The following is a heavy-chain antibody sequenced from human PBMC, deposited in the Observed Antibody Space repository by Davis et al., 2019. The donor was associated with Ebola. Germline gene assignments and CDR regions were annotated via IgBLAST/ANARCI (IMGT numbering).Heavy chain of an antibody. Sequence: PGGSLRLSCAASGFTFSGYSMNWVRQAPGKGLEWLSSISASSIIYYADSVKGRFTISRDNARNSLYLQMDSLKDEDTALYYCARRGPVVTPLDCWGQGTLVTVSS. J-gene: IGHJ4*02. CDR2: ISASSII. CDR1: GFTFSGYS. D-gene: IGHD4-23*01. CDR3: ARRGPVVTPLDC. V-gene: IGHV3-69-1*01.